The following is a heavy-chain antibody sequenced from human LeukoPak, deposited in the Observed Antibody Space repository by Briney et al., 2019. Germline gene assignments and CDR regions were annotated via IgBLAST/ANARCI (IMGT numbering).Heavy chain of an antibody. V-gene: IGHV3-7*01. CDR1: GFTFSSFA. CDR3: ARSRRPPDY. Sequence: GGSLRLSCAASGFTFSSFAMHWVRQAPGKGLECVANIKQDGSEKYYVDSVKGRFTISRDNAKNSLYLQMNSLRAEDTAVYYCARSRRPPDYWGQGTLVTVSS. CDR2: IKQDGSEK. J-gene: IGHJ4*02.